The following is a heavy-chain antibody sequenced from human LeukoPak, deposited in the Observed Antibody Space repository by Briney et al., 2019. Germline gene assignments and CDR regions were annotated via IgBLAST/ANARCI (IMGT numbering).Heavy chain of an antibody. Sequence: PGGSLRPSCAASGFTVSSNNMSWVRQAPGKGLEWVSVIYSGGSTYYADSVKGRFTISRDNSNNTLYLQISSLRAEDTAVHYCARDTDGYESYYYSGLDVWVHGTMVTVSS. J-gene: IGHJ6*02. CDR2: IYSGGST. D-gene: IGHD5-24*01. V-gene: IGHV3-66*01. CDR1: GFTVSSNN. CDR3: ARDTDGYESYYYSGLDV.